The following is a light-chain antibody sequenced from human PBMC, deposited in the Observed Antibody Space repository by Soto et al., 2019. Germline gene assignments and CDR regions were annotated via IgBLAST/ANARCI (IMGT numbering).Light chain of an antibody. CDR1: QTICSW. V-gene: IGKV1-5*03. Sequence: DIQMTQSPSTLSASLGDRVTITCRASQTICSWLSWSQQKPGKAPKRLIYKASNLEKGGTSRFSGSGSGTEVTLTISSLQPDDFAANYCQQYNSYSPITCGQGTLLEIK. CDR2: KAS. J-gene: IGKJ5*01. CDR3: QQYNSYSPIT.